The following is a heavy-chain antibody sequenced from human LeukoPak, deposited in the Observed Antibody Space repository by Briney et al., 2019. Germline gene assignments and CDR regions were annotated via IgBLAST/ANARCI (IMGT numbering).Heavy chain of an antibody. CDR3: VKGGHKLDIQTTHYYYGWDV. Sequence: GGPVRLFCVPSGFTLNDHWMYWLRQGPSRGLAHVSRVESDESRTTYADAVQGRFTISRDDAKNTMYLEVKSWRVEDNAFYYCVKGGHKLDIQTTHYYYGWDVWGQRTTVAVS. CDR1: GFTLNDHW. J-gene: IGHJ6*02. D-gene: IGHD5-12*01. CDR2: VESDESRT. V-gene: IGHV3-74*03.